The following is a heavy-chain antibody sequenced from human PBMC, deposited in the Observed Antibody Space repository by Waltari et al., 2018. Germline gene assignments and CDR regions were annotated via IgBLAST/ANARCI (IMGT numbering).Heavy chain of an antibody. Sequence: QVQLQESGPGLVKPSQTLSLTCTVSGGSISSGSYYWSWIRQPAGKGPEWIGRIYTSGSTNYNPSLKSRVTISVDTSKNQFSLKLSSVTAADTAVYYCARLLSATFSSSSGIDYWGQGTLVTVSS. CDR2: IYTSGST. CDR1: GGSISSGSYY. CDR3: ARLLSATFSSSSGIDY. J-gene: IGHJ4*02. V-gene: IGHV4-61*02. D-gene: IGHD6-6*01.